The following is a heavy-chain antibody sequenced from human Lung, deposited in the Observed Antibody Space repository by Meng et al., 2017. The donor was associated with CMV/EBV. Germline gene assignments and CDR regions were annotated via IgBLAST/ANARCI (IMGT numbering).Heavy chain of an antibody. J-gene: IGHJ4*02. CDR3: ARDLYDFWSGWSY. CDR2: ISSSSSYI. Sequence: GGSXRLSCAASGFTFSSYSMNWVRQAPGKGLEWVSSISSSSSYIYYADSVKGRFTISRDNAKNSLYLQMNSLRAEDTAVYYCARDLYDFWSGWSYWGQGTLVTVSS. CDR1: GFTFSSYS. D-gene: IGHD3-3*01. V-gene: IGHV3-21*01.